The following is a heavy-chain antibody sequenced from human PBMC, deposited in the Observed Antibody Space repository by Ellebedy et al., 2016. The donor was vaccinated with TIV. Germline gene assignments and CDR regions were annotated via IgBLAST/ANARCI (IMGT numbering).Heavy chain of an antibody. D-gene: IGHD1-26*01. Sequence: GGSLRLSXAASGFAFSGYAMSWVRQAPGKGLEWVPSISFSSDITRYEDPVKGRFINSRDNSKNTLYLPLNTLRVEDTAVYYCAKSEAGGTYLWLYWGQGALVTVSS. CDR1: GFAFSGYA. CDR3: AKSEAGGTYLWLY. J-gene: IGHJ4*02. V-gene: IGHV3-23*01. CDR2: ISFSSDIT.